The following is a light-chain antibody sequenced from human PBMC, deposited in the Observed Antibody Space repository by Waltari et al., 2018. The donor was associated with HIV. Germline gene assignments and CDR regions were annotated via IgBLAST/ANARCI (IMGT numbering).Light chain of an antibody. CDR3: QSYDSSLTTTV. CDR1: KSNIRPGYE. J-gene: IGLJ2*01. CDR2: GNN. Sequence: QSVLTPPPSVSGDPGQRVTISCTGSKSNIRPGYEVHWYQQVPATAPNLLIYGNNNRASGVPDRFSGSKSGTSASLAISGLQAEDEAEYHCQSYDSSLTTTVFGGGTKLTVL. V-gene: IGLV1-40*01.